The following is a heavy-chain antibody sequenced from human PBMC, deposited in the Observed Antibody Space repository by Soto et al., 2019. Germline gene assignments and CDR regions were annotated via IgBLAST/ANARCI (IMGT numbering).Heavy chain of an antibody. Sequence: QVQLQESGPGLVKPSDTLSLTCAVSGYSISSSNWWGWIRQHPGKGLEWIGYIYYSGTTYYNQSLKSRVTMSVATAQMQFSLKQTSVTAVDTAVYYCARREIQGPIDYWGQGTLVTVSS. CDR1: GYSISSSNW. CDR3: ARREIQGPIDY. D-gene: IGHD1-26*01. J-gene: IGHJ4*02. CDR2: IYYSGTT. V-gene: IGHV4-28*01.